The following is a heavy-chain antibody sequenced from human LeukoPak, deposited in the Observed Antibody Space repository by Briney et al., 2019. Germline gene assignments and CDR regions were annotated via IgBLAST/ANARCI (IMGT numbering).Heavy chain of an antibody. CDR2: ITWHGGSR. D-gene: IGHD3-10*01. J-gene: IGHJ4*02. V-gene: IGHV3-9*03. Sequence: PGGSLRLSCAASGFTFDDYAMHWVRQAPGKGLEWVSGITWHGGSRGYADSVKGRFTISRDNAANSLYLQMNSLRAEDMALYYCAKVFHGSGTYYNFFDYWGQGTLVTASS. CDR1: GFTFDDYA. CDR3: AKVFHGSGTYYNFFDY.